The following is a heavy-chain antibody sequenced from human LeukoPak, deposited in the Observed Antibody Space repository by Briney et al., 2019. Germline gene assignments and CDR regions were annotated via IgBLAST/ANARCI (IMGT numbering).Heavy chain of an antibody. CDR2: VSTSGGST. Sequence: QPGGSLRLSCAASGLTFSRYAMSWVRQAPGKGLEWVSGVSTSGGSTYYADSVKGRFTISRDNSKNTLYLQMNSLSVEDTAVYYCARVGYYASGPFSYFDYWGQGTLVTVSS. J-gene: IGHJ4*02. D-gene: IGHD3-10*01. CDR3: ARVGYYASGPFSYFDY. V-gene: IGHV3-23*01. CDR1: GLTFSRYA.